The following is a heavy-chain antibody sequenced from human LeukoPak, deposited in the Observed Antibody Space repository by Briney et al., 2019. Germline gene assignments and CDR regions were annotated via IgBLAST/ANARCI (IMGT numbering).Heavy chain of an antibody. CDR3: AREGGFVLGYGDYARYFDY. CDR1: GFTFSSYA. J-gene: IGHJ4*02. V-gene: IGHV3-23*01. D-gene: IGHD4-17*01. CDR2: ISGSGGST. Sequence: GGSLRLSCAASGFTFSSYAMSWVRQAPGKGLEWVSAISGSGGSTYYADSVKGRFTISRDNSKNTLYLQMNSLRAEDTAVYYCAREGGFVLGYGDYARYFDYWGQGTLVTVSS.